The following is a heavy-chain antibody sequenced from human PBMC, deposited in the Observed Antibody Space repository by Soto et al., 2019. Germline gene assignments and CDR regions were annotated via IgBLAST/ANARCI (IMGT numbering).Heavy chain of an antibody. CDR3: AKDSTDCSSTICWDWYFDL. Sequence: EVQLVESGGGLVQPGRSLRLSCAASGFTFDDYAMHWVRQAPGKGLEWVSGISWNSGSIGYADSVKGRFTISRDNAKNSLYLQMNSLRAEDTALYYCAKDSTDCSSTICWDWYFDLWGRGTLVTASS. CDR2: ISWNSGSI. J-gene: IGHJ2*01. CDR1: GFTFDDYA. D-gene: IGHD2-2*01. V-gene: IGHV3-9*01.